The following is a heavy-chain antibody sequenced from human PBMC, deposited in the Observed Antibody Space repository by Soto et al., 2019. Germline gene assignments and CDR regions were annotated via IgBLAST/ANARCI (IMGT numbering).Heavy chain of an antibody. CDR3: ARLLRYFDWLATDY. V-gene: IGHV1-69*01. J-gene: IGHJ4*02. CDR1: GGTFRNDA. Sequence: QVQLVQSGAEVKKPGSSVRVSCKASGGTFRNDAISWVRQAPGQGLEWLGGIIPMFRTPNYAQKFQGRVTITADESTSTAYMVLSSLRSEDTAVYYCARLLRYFDWLATDYWGQGTLVIVSS. D-gene: IGHD3-9*01. CDR2: IIPMFRTP.